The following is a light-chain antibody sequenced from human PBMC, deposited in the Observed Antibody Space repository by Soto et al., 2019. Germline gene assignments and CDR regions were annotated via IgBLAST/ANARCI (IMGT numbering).Light chain of an antibody. CDR3: QQNYDVPYT. CDR1: PSIGSY. V-gene: IGKV1-39*01. CDR2: AAD. Sequence: QLTQAPSLLSASVGDRVTITCRASPSIGSYLNWYQHKPGEAPKLLIFAADTLKSGVPSRFSGSGFNKEFTLTVTRLQPEDFATYYCQQNYDVPYTFGLGTRVEIK. J-gene: IGKJ2*01.